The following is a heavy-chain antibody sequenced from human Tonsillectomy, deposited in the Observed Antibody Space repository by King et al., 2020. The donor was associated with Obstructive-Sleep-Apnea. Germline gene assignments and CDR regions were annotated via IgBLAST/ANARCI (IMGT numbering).Heavy chain of an antibody. CDR1: GYSISSGHY. D-gene: IGHD1-7*01. J-gene: IGHJ4*02. CDR3: ARGRAQTGTAGHFFDH. V-gene: IGHV4-38-2*02. CDR2: IYHSGST. Sequence: VQLQESGPGLVKPSETLSLTCTVSGYSISSGHYWGWVRQPPGKGLEWIGTIYHSGSTDYNPSLTSRVTISVDTSKNQFSLLLSSVTAADTAVFHCARGRAQTGTAGHFFDHWGQGTLVTVSS.